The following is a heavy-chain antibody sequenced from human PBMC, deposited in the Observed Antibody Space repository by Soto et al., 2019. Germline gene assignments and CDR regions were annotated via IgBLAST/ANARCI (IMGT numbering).Heavy chain of an antibody. CDR3: ARYISGKNDAFDI. V-gene: IGHV3-66*01. J-gene: IGHJ3*02. D-gene: IGHD3-10*01. Sequence: EVQLVESGGGLVQPGGSLRLSCAASGFTVTTNYMSWVRQPPGKGLEWVSVVYSGGSTYYADSVKGRFTVSRDNYKNTLHLQMNSLGAEDTDVYYCARYISGKNDAFDIWGQGTVVTVSS. CDR1: GFTVTTNY. CDR2: VYSGGST.